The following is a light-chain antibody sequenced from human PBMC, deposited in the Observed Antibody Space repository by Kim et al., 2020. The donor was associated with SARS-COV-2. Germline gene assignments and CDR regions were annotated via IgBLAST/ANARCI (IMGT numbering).Light chain of an antibody. CDR2: DVT. J-gene: IGLJ2*01. V-gene: IGLV2-14*03. Sequence: QSALTQPASVSGSPGQTITISCIGTRSDVGAYNYVSWYQQHPDKAPKLILYDVTNRPSGISTRFSGSKSGNTASLSISGLQAEDEADYFCSSFSGSSDLVLFGGGTKVTVL. CDR3: SSFSGSSDLVL. CDR1: RSDVGAYNY.